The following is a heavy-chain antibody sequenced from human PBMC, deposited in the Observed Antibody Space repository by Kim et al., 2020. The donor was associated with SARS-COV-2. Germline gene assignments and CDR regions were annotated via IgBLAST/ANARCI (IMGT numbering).Heavy chain of an antibody. J-gene: IGHJ6*02. D-gene: IGHD4-17*01. V-gene: IGHV1-69*13. Sequence: SVKVSCKASGGTFSSYAISWVRQAPGQGLEWMGGIIPIFGTANYAQKFQGRVTITADESTSTAYMELSSLRSEDTAVYYCARKMTTVTTGFYYYYGMDVWGQGTTVTVSS. CDR1: GGTFSSYA. CDR3: ARKMTTVTTGFYYYYGMDV. CDR2: IIPIFGTA.